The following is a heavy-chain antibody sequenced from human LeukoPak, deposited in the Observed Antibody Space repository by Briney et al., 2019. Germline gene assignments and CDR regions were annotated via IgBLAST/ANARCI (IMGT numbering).Heavy chain of an antibody. D-gene: IGHD2-2*01. CDR3: ARDRYCVSTNCPYDC. J-gene: IGHJ4*02. CDR1: GFTFSSYA. CDR2: ISYDGSDK. V-gene: IGHV3-30*04. Sequence: PGRSLRLSCAASGFTFSSYAMHWVRQAPGKGLEWVAVISYDGSDKYSADSVKGRFTISRDNSKNTLYLQMNSLRAEDTAVYFCARDRYCVSTNCPYDCWGQGTPVTVSS.